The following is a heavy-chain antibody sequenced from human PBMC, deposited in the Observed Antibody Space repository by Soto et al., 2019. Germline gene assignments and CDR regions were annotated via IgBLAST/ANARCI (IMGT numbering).Heavy chain of an antibody. CDR2: IYYSGST. CDR3: ARADDRYCSGGSCSYAFEY. CDR1: GGSISSGGYY. V-gene: IGHV4-31*03. Sequence: SETLSLTCTVSGGSISSGGYYWSWIRQHPGKGLEWIGYIYYSGSTYYNPSLKSRVTISVDTSKNQFSLKLSSVTAADTAVYYCARADDRYCSGGSCSYAFEYWGQGTRVTVSS. J-gene: IGHJ4*02. D-gene: IGHD2-15*01.